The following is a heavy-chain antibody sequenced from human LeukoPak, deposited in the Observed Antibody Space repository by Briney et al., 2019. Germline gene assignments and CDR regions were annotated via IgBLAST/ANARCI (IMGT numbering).Heavy chain of an antibody. J-gene: IGHJ4*02. CDR3: ARDPTYCGGDCYPSDFDY. D-gene: IGHD2-21*02. CDR1: GFTFSSYS. CDR2: ISSSSSYI. Sequence: GGSLRLSCAASGFTFSSYSMNWVRQAPGKGLEWVSSISSSSSYIYYADSVKGRFTISRDNAKNSLYLQMNSLRAEDTAVYYCARDPTYCGGDCYPSDFDYWGQGTLVTVSS. V-gene: IGHV3-21*01.